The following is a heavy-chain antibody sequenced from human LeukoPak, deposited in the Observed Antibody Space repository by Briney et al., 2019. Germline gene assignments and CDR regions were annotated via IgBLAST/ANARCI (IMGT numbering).Heavy chain of an antibody. Sequence: HTGGSLRLSCAASEFTFSNNWMCWVRQAPGKGLEWVSYISSGSSIIYYADSVKGRFTISRDNAKNSLFLQMNSLRAEDTAVCYCARDHSTYDPYYMDVWGKGTTVTVSS. CDR3: ARDHSTYDPYYMDV. D-gene: IGHD4-11*01. CDR2: ISSGSSII. V-gene: IGHV3-48*01. J-gene: IGHJ6*03. CDR1: EFTFSNNW.